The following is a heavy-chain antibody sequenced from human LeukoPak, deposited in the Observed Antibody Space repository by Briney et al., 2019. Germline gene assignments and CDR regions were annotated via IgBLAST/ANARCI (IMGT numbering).Heavy chain of an antibody. CDR2: INHSGST. D-gene: IGHD4-17*01. CDR1: GGSFSGYY. CDR3: ARGGRLRSITFDY. V-gene: IGHV4-34*01. J-gene: IGHJ4*02. Sequence: SDTLSLTCAVYGGSFSGYYWSWIRQPSGKGLEWIGEINHSGSTNYNPSLKSRVTISVDTSKNQFSLKLSSVTAADTAVYYCARGGRLRSITFDYWGQGTLVTVSS.